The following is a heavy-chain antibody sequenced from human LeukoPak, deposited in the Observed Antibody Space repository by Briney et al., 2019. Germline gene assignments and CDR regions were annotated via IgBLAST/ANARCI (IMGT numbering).Heavy chain of an antibody. D-gene: IGHD6-19*01. Sequence: ASVKVSCKASGYTFTSYGISWVRQAPGQGLEWMGWISAYNGNTNYAQKLQGRVTMTTDTSTSTAYMELRSLGSDDTAVYYCARVPTKTSSRQWLVQVIYYFDYWGQGTLVTVSS. CDR2: ISAYNGNT. J-gene: IGHJ4*02. CDR3: ARVPTKTSSRQWLVQVIYYFDY. V-gene: IGHV1-18*01. CDR1: GYTFTSYG.